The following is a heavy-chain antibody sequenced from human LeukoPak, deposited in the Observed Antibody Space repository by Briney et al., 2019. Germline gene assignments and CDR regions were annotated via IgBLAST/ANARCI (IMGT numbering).Heavy chain of an antibody. CDR1: GFTFSNAW. D-gene: IGHD6-19*01. J-gene: IGHJ4*02. CDR3: AKDEAVAGTVNN. CDR2: IKSKTDGGTT. V-gene: IGHV3-15*01. Sequence: GGSLRLSCAASGFTFSNAWMSWVRQAPGKGLEWVGRIKSKTDGGTTDYAAPVKGRFTISRDDSKNTLYLQMNSLRAEDTAVYYCAKDEAVAGTVNNWGQGTLVTVSS.